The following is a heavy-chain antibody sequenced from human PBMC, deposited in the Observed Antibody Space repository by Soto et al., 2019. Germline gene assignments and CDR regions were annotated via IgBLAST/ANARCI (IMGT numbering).Heavy chain of an antibody. J-gene: IGHJ4*02. CDR3: AREDSIIIPAVSDF. V-gene: IGHV3-21*04. CDR1: GFPFNNYG. Sequence: GGSLRLSCVVYGFPFNNYGINWVRQAPGKGLEWVSTVSKSDYTYYSDLVKGRFTISRDNAKNTVSLQMNTLRAEDTAVYFCAREDSIIIPAVSDFWGQGTLVTVS. D-gene: IGHD2-2*01. CDR2: VSKSDYT.